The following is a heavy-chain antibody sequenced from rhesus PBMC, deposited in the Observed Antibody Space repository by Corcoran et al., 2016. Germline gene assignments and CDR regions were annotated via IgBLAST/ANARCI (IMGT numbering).Heavy chain of an antibody. D-gene: IGHD2-21*01. CDR3: ARDGQYCTGSGCYLYFDY. J-gene: IGHJ4*01. Sequence: QLQLQESGPGLVKPSETLSLTCAVSGGSISSNYWSWIRQPPGKGLEWIGRTSGSGGSTDYNPSLKSRVTMSTDTSKSQFSLKLSSVTAADTAVYYCARDGQYCTGSGCYLYFDYGGQGVLVTVSS. V-gene: IGHV4-173*01. CDR2: TSGSGGST. CDR1: GGSISSNY.